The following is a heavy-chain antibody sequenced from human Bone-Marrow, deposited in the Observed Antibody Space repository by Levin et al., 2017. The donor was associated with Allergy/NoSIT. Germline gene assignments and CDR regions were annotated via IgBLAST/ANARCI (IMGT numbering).Heavy chain of an antibody. Sequence: GESLKISCAASGFTFSSYSMNWVRQAPGKGLEWVSSISSSSSYIYYADSVKGRFTISRDNAKNSLYLQMNSLRAEDTAVYYCAREGERVWYFDYWGQGTLVTVSS. V-gene: IGHV3-21*01. CDR2: ISSSSSYI. CDR3: AREGERVWYFDY. CDR1: GFTFSSYS. D-gene: IGHD1-26*01. J-gene: IGHJ4*02.